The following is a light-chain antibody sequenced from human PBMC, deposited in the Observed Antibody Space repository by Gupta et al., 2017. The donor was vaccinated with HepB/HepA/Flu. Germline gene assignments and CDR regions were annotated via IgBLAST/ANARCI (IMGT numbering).Light chain of an antibody. CDR1: QSVSNN. V-gene: IGKV3-15*01. J-gene: IGKJ4*01. CDR2: SAS. Sequence: LLMTQSPATLSVSPGEGATLSCRASQSVSNNLAWYQQKPGQAPRLLIYSASNRATGIPARFSGSGSGTKFTLTISSLQSEDFAVYYCQHFNNWPPTFGGGTKVEIK. CDR3: QHFNNWPPT.